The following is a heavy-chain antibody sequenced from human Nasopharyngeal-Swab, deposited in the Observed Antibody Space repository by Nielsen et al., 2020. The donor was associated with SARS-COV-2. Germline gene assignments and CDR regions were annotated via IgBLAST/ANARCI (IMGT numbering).Heavy chain of an antibody. V-gene: IGHV1-2*02. J-gene: IGHJ4*02. CDR2: MNPKIGVT. CDR3: ERDATGDEYFDY. Sequence: ASVKVSCQASANTFTGSYIHWVRQAPGQGLEWIGWMNPKIGVTSYAQKFQARVTMTWDTSTSTAYMELSSLRSDDTAVYYCERDATGDEYFDYWGQGTLVTVSS. CDR1: ANTFTGSY. D-gene: IGHD7-27*01.